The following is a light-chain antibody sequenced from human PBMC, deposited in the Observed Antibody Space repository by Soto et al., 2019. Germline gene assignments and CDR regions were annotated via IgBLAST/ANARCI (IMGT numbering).Light chain of an antibody. CDR1: QSLLHRDGKTY. CDR2: DVS. J-gene: IGKJ2*01. CDR3: MQSIKLPFT. Sequence: DIVMTQTPLSLSVTPGQSASISCKSSQSLLHRDGKTYLYWFLRKPGQPPQLLFYDVSNRVSGVPDRFSGSGSGTDFTLTISRVEAEDVGLYYCMQSIKLPFTFGQGTKLEI. V-gene: IGKV2D-29*01.